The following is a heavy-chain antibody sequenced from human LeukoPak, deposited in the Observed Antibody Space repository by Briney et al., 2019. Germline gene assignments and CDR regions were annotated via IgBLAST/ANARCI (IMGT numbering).Heavy chain of an antibody. D-gene: IGHD2-2*01. J-gene: IGHJ4*02. CDR1: GGSISSSSYY. CDR3: ARRGYCSSTSCYDY. CDR2: MYYSGST. Sequence: PSETPSLTCTVSGGSISSSSYYWGSIRQPPGEGLEWNGSMYYSGSTYYNPSLKSRATISVDTSKNQFSQKLSSVTAADTAVYYCARRGYCSSTSCYDYWGQGTLVTVSS. V-gene: IGHV4-39*01.